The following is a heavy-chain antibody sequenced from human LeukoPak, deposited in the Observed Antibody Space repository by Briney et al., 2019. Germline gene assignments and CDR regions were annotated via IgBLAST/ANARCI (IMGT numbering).Heavy chain of an antibody. CDR2: ISGSGGST. CDR3: AASSGVTLGRF. J-gene: IGHJ4*02. CDR1: GFTFSNYA. V-gene: IGHV3-23*01. Sequence: PGGSLRLSCAASGFTFSNYAMSWVRQAPGKGLEWVSAISGSGGSTYYADSVKGRFTISRDNSKNTLFLQMNSLRAEDTAVYYCAASSGVTLGRFWGQGALVTVSS. D-gene: IGHD3-16*01.